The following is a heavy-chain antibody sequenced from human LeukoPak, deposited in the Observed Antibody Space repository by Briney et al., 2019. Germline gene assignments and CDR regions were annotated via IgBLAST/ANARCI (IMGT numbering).Heavy chain of an antibody. CDR3: ARDGTYYAIKDSSWYWLDP. V-gene: IGHV1-18*04. D-gene: IGHD6-13*01. CDR1: GYTFTSYG. CDR2: ISAYNGNT. Sequence: ASVKVSCKASGYTFTSYGISWVRQAPGQGLEWMGWISAYNGNTNYAQKLQGRVTMTTGTSTSTAYMELRSLRSDDTAVYYCARDGTYYAIKDSSWYWLDPWGQGTLVTVSS. J-gene: IGHJ5*02.